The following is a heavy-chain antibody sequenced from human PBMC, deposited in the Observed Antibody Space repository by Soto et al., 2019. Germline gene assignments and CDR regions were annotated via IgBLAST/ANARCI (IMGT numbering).Heavy chain of an antibody. CDR3: AKDGYGGNGDAFDL. CDR1: GFTFSSYG. Sequence: GGSLRLSCAASGFTFSSYGMHWVRQAPGKGLEWVAVISYDGSNKYYADSVKGRFTISRDNSKNTLYLQMNSLRAEDTAVYYCAKDGYGGNGDAFDLWGQGRMFTVS. J-gene: IGHJ3*01. D-gene: IGHD4-17*01. V-gene: IGHV3-30*18. CDR2: ISYDGSNK.